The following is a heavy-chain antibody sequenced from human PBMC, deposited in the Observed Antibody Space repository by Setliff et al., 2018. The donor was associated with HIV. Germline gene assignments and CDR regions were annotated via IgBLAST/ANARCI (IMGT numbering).Heavy chain of an antibody. CDR2: ISPYNGKT. Sequence: ASVKVSCKASGYTFSNYAINWVRQAPGLGLEWMGWISPYNGKTDFAQKFQDRVTMTTDTSTTTAYMEMRRLTFDDTAVYYCVRLITAFTSSWPDYYYYDSDVWGQGTTVTVSS. D-gene: IGHD3-22*01. V-gene: IGHV1-18*04. CDR3: VRLITAFTSSWPDYYYYDSDV. J-gene: IGHJ6*02. CDR1: GYTFSNYA.